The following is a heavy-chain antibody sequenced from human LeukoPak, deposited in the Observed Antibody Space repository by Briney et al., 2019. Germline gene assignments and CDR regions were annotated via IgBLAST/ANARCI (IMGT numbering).Heavy chain of an antibody. J-gene: IGHJ4*02. CDR3: ARGTAYYDFWSGYVDY. CDR1: GFTFSSYA. D-gene: IGHD3-3*01. CDR2: ISYDGSNK. Sequence: GGSLRLSCAASGFTFSSYAMHWVRQAPGKGLEWVSVISYDGSNKYYADSVKGRFTISRDNSKNTLYLQMNSLRAEDTAVYYCARGTAYYDFWSGYVDYWGQGNLVTVSS. V-gene: IGHV3-30-3*01.